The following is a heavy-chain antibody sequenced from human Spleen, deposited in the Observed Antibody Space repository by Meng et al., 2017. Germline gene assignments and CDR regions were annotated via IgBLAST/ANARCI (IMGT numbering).Heavy chain of an antibody. CDR3: ARDSLNWASELGTFDI. Sequence: GESLKISCAASGFTFRRYAMHWVRQAPGKGLEWVANIKHDGSDKYYVDSVKGRFTISRDNAKNSLYLQMNSLRADDTAMYYCARDSLNWASELGTFDIWGQGTMVTVSS. CDR2: IKHDGSDK. J-gene: IGHJ3*02. CDR1: GFTFRRYA. D-gene: IGHD7-27*01. V-gene: IGHV3-7*01.